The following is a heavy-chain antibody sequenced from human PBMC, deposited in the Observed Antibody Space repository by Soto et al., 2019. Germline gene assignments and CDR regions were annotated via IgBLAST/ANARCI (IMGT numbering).Heavy chain of an antibody. D-gene: IGHD2-15*01. V-gene: IGHV3-30*18. CDR2: ISYDGSNK. Sequence: QVQLVESGGGVVQPGRSLRLSCAASGFTFSSYGMHWVRQAPGKGLEWVAVISYDGSNKYYADSLKGRFTISRDNSKNTLYLQMNSLRAEDTAVYYCAKAGSKWRVIDYWGQGTLVTVSS. CDR3: AKAGSKWRVIDY. J-gene: IGHJ4*02. CDR1: GFTFSSYG.